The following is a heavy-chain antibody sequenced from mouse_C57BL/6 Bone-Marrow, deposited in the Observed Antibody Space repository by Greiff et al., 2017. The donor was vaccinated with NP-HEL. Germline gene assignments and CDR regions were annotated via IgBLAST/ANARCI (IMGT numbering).Heavy chain of an antibody. J-gene: IGHJ3*01. D-gene: IGHD1-1*01. V-gene: IGHV1-42*01. Sequence: EVQLQQSGPELVKPGASVKISCKASGYSFTGYYMNWVKQSPEKSLEWIGEINPSTGGTTYNQKFKAKATLPVDKSSSPAYMKLKSMKTEDSAVYYCAREDYYGSSWFDYGGQGTLVTVTA. CDR2: INPSTGGT. CDR3: AREDYYGSSWFDY. CDR1: GYSFTGYY.